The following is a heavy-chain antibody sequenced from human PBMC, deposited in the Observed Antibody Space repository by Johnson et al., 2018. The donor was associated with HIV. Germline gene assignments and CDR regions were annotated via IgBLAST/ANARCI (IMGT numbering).Heavy chain of an antibody. V-gene: IGHV3-9*01. J-gene: IGHJ3*02. CDR2: ISWNSGSI. CDR1: GFTFDDYA. Sequence: VQLVESGGVVVQPGGSLRLSCAASGFTFDDYAMHWVRQAPGKGLEWVSGISWNSGSIGYADSVKGRFTLASDNAKNSLYLQMNSLRAEDTAVYYCVRDGGGYSSSSVGAFDIWGQGTMVTVSS. D-gene: IGHD6-6*01. CDR3: VRDGGGYSSSSVGAFDI.